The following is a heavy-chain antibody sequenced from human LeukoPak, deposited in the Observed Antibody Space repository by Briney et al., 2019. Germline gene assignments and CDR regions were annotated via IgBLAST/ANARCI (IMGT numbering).Heavy chain of an antibody. CDR1: GYSLSSGYY. CDR2: IYYSGST. Sequence: SETLSLTCTASGYSLSSGYYWGWIRQPPGKGLEGIGSIYYSGSTYYNPSLKSRVTISVDTSKNQFSLKLSSVTAADTAVYYFARVAGMITMVQAYYYYMDVWGKGTTVTVSS. J-gene: IGHJ6*03. D-gene: IGHD3-10*01. CDR3: ARVAGMITMVQAYYYYMDV. V-gene: IGHV4-38-2*02.